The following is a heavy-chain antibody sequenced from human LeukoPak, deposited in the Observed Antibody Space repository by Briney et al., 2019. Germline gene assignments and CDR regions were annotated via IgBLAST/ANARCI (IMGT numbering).Heavy chain of an antibody. V-gene: IGHV4-61*02. J-gene: IGHJ4*02. CDR3: AKEGDWSSLDY. CDR1: RVSISSGNDY. D-gene: IGHD2-21*01. CDR2: IYSCGTT. Sequence: SETLSLTCVVSRVSISSGNDYWNWSRQPAGNGLEWIGRIYSCGTTNYNPSLKSRLTISMDTSNNQFSLKLSSVTAADTAVYYCAKEGDWSSLDYWGQGTLVTVSA.